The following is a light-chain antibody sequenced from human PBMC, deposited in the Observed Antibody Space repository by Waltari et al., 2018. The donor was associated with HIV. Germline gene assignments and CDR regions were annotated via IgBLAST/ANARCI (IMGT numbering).Light chain of an antibody. CDR3: QQRNDWLIT. Sequence: IVLSQYPVTLSLSPGERATITCWASHDISTSLAWYQQKPGQSPRLLIYDASVRATDIPARFSGSGSETDFTLTIDTVEREDSGIYYCQQRNDWLITFGQGTRRE. CDR1: HDISTS. J-gene: IGKJ5*01. CDR2: DAS. V-gene: IGKV3D-11*01.